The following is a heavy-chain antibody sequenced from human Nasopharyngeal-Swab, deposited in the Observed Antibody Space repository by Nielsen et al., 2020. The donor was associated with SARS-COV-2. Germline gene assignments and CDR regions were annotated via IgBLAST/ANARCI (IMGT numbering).Heavy chain of an antibody. CDR1: GFVFSKYA. J-gene: IGHJ4*02. D-gene: IGHD5-18*01. Sequence: GESLKISCAASGFVFSKYAMSWVRQAPGKGPEWVSAISANGDITNYADSVKGRFIISRDNSKNSLYPQLNSLRAEDTAVYYCAKDIYSFGPYFDYWGQGTVVTVSS. CDR3: AKDIYSFGPYFDY. CDR2: ISANGDIT. V-gene: IGHV3-23*01.